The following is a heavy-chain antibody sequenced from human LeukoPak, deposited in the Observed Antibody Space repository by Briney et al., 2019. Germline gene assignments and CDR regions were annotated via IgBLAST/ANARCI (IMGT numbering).Heavy chain of an antibody. CDR2: INPNSGGT. D-gene: IGHD5-24*01. V-gene: IGHV1-2*02. J-gene: IGHJ6*02. CDR3: ARVRWLQRLHLGCYGMDV. Sequence: ASVKVSCKASGYTFTGYYMHWVRQAPGQGLEWMGWINPNSGGTNYAQKFQGRVTTTRDTSISTAYMELSRLRSDDTAVYYCARVRWLQRLHLGCYGMDVWGQGTTVTVSS. CDR1: GYTFTGYY.